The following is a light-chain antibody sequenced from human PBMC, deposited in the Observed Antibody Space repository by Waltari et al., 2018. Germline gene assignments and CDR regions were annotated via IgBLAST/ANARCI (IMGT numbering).Light chain of an antibody. CDR2: AAS. Sequence: DIQMNQAPSSLSASVGDRVTITCRASQSISSYLNWYQQKPGKAPKLLIYAASSLQSGVPSRFSGSGSGTDFTLTISSLQHEDFATYYCQQSYSGFTFGPGTKVDIK. CDR3: QQSYSGFT. J-gene: IGKJ3*01. CDR1: QSISSY. V-gene: IGKV1-39*01.